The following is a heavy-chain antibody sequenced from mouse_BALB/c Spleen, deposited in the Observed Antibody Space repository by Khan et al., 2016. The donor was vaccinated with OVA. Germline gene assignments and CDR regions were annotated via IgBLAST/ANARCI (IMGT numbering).Heavy chain of an antibody. J-gene: IGHJ2*01. CDR3: ARGDYDGYYFDY. V-gene: IGHV3-2*02. D-gene: IGHD2-4*01. Sequence: EVQLQESGPGLVKPSQSLSLTCTITGYSITSGYAWNWIRQFPGNKLEWMGYISYSGVTSYTPSLKSRISITRDTSKHQFFMQLNSVNTEDTATYYCARGDYDGYYFDYWGQGTTLTVSS. CDR2: ISYSGVT. CDR1: GYSITSGYA.